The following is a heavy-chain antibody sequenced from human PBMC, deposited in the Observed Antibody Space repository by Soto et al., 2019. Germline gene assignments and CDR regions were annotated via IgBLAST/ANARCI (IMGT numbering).Heavy chain of an antibody. J-gene: IGHJ4*02. CDR3: ARAWYYYDSSGYPYYFDY. D-gene: IGHD3-22*01. Sequence: GASVKVSCKASGGTFGSYAISWVRQAPGQGLAWMGGSIPIFGTANFAQKFQGRVTITADESTSTAYMELSSLRSEDTAVYYCARAWYYYDSSGYPYYFDYWGQGTLVTVSS. V-gene: IGHV1-69*13. CDR2: SIPIFGTA. CDR1: GGTFGSYA.